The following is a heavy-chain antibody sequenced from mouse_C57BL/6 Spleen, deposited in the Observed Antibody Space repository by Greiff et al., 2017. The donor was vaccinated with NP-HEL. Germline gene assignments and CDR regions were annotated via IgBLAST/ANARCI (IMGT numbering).Heavy chain of an antibody. D-gene: IGHD1-1*01. V-gene: IGHV14-3*01. CDR1: GFNIKNTY. CDR2: IDPANGNT. Sequence: EVQGVESVAELVRPGASVKLSCTASGFNIKNTYMHWVKQRPEQGLEWIGRIDPANGNTKYAPKFQGKATITADTSSNTAYLQLSSLTSEDTAIYYCARSYGSSHGYYAMDYWGQGTSVTVSS. J-gene: IGHJ4*01. CDR3: ARSYGSSHGYYAMDY.